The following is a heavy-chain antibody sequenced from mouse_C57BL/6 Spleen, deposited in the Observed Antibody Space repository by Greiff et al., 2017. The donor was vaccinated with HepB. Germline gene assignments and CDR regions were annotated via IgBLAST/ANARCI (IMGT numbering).Heavy chain of an antibody. J-gene: IGHJ4*01. D-gene: IGHD3-3*01. V-gene: IGHV5-17*01. CDR3: ARPAMANYYAMDY. CDR2: ISSGSSTI. CDR1: GFTFSDYG. Sequence: EVQLVESGGGLVKPGGSLKLSCAASGFTFSDYGMHWVRQAPEKGLEWVAYISSGSSTIYYADTVKGRFTISRDNAKNTLFLQMTSLRSEDTAMYYCARPAMANYYAMDYWGQGTSVTVSS.